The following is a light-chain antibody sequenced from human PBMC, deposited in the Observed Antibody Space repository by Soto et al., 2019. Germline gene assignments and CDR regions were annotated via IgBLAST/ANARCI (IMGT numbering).Light chain of an antibody. CDR3: QQSYSTTIT. Sequence: DIQRTQSPSSLSASVGDRVTITCRASQSISSYLNWYQQKPGKAPKLLIYAASSLQSGVPSRFSGSGSGTDCTITISSLKTEDGSTYYCQQSYSTTITFGQGTRLEIK. CDR2: AAS. CDR1: QSISSY. J-gene: IGKJ5*01. V-gene: IGKV1-39*01.